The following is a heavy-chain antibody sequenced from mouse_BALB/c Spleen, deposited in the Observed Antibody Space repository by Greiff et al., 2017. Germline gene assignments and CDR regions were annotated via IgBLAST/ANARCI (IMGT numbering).Heavy chain of an antibody. CDR2: IYPGSGST. Sequence: LQQPGSELVRPGASVKLSCKASGYTFTSYWMHWVKQRHGQGLEWIGNIYPGSGSTNYDEKFKSKGTLTVDTSSSTAYMHLSSLTSEDSAVYYCTRGYSYAMDYWGQGTSVTVSS. V-gene: IGHV1S22*01. CDR1: GYTFTSYW. J-gene: IGHJ4*01. CDR3: TRGYSYAMDY.